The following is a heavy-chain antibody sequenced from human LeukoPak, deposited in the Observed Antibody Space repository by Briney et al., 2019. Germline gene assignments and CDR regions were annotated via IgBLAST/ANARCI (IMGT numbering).Heavy chain of an antibody. CDR3: ARSPMVRGVSYEAFDI. D-gene: IGHD3-10*01. V-gene: IGHV1-46*01. CDR2: INPSGGST. Sequence: GASVKVSCKASGYTFTSYGISWVRQAPGQGLEWMGIINPSGGSTSYAQKFQGRVTMTRDMSTSTVYMELSSLRSEDTAVYYCARSPMVRGVSYEAFDIWGQGTMVTVSS. CDR1: GYTFTSYG. J-gene: IGHJ3*02.